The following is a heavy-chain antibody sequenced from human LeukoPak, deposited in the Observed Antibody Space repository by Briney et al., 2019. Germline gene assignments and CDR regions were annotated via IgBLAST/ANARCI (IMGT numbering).Heavy chain of an antibody. J-gene: IGHJ4*02. V-gene: IGHV4-34*01. Sequence: PSETLSLTCAVYGGSITGYYWSWIRRPPGKGLEWVGEIHYTGATSYNPSLKSRVTISIDTSKNQVSLKLSSVTAADTAVYYCARGNILSGYCFDFWGQGALVTVSS. CDR3: ARGNILSGYCFDF. D-gene: IGHD3-9*01. CDR1: GGSITGYY. CDR2: IHYTGAT.